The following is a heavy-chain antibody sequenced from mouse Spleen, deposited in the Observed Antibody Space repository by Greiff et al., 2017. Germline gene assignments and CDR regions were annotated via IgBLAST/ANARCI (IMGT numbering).Heavy chain of an antibody. CDR2: INPNNGGT. Sequence: EVQLQQSGPELVKPGASVKIPCKASGYTFTDYNMDWVKQSHGKSLEWIGDINPNNGGTIYNQKFKGKATLTVDKSSSTAYMELRSLTSEDTAVYYCAREGYYGNYEYFDYWGQGTTLTVSS. CDR1: GYTFTDYN. J-gene: IGHJ2*01. V-gene: IGHV1-18*01. D-gene: IGHD2-1*01. CDR3: AREGYYGNYEYFDY.